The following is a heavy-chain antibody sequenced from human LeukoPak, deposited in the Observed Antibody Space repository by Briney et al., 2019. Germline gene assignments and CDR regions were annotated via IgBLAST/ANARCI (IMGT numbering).Heavy chain of an antibody. Sequence: PGGSLRLSCAASGFTFDDYAMHLVRQAPGKGLEWVSLISGDGGSTYYADSVKGRFTISRDNSKNSLYLQMNSLRTEDTALYYCAKDYDFWSGFDYWGQGTLVTVSS. J-gene: IGHJ4*02. D-gene: IGHD3-3*01. CDR3: AKDYDFWSGFDY. V-gene: IGHV3-43*02. CDR1: GFTFDDYA. CDR2: ISGDGGST.